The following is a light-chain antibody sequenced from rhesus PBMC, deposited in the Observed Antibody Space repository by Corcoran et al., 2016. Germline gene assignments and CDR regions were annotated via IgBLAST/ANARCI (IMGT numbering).Light chain of an antibody. CDR1: SIDIGGYNS. Sequence: QSAPTQPPPVSGSPGQSVTISCTGTSIDIGGYNSVSWYQQHPGKAPKLMIYGVNYRPSGVSDRFSGSKSGNTASLTISGLQAEDEAHYYCCSYTSSSTYIFGGGTRITVL. V-gene: IGLV2S7*01. J-gene: IGLJ1*01. CDR2: GVN. CDR3: CSYTSSSTYI.